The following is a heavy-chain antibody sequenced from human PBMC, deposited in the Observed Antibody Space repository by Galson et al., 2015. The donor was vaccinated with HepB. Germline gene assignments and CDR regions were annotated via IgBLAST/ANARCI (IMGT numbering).Heavy chain of an antibody. CDR2: IFYTGTT. D-gene: IGHD3-3*01. V-gene: IGHV4-31*03. J-gene: IGHJ4*02. CDR3: ARDRCDFWSGYLFEY. Sequence: TLSLTCTVSGGSITSGGYSWSWIRQHPGKGLEWIGYIFYTGTTDYNPSLKSRVSISVDTAKNQFSLQLSAVTAADTAVYYCARDRCDFWSGYLFEYWGQEILVTISA. CDR1: GGSITSGGYS.